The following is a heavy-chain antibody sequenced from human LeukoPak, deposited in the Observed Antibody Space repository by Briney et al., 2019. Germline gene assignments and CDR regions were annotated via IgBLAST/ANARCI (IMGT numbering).Heavy chain of an antibody. Sequence: ASVKVSCKASGYTFTSYGISWVRQAPGQGLEWMGWISAYNGNTNYAQKLQGRVTMTTGTSTSTAYMELRSLRSDDTAVYYCARGSGRHYYYYGMDVWGQGTTVTVSS. CDR1: GYTFTSYG. CDR3: ARGSGRHYYYYGMDV. CDR2: ISAYNGNT. J-gene: IGHJ6*02. D-gene: IGHD1-26*01. V-gene: IGHV1-18*01.